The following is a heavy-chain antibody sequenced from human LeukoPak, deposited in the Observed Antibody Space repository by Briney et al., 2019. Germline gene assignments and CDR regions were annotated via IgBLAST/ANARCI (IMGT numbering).Heavy chain of an antibody. Sequence: SVKVSCKASGGTFSSYTISWVRQAPGQGLEWMGRIIPILGIANYAQKFQGRVTITADKSTSTAYIELSSLRSEDTAVYYCARDYDTVTPLFDYWGQGTLVTVSS. CDR3: ARDYDTVTPLFDY. CDR2: IIPILGIA. CDR1: GGTFSSYT. D-gene: IGHD4-17*01. J-gene: IGHJ4*02. V-gene: IGHV1-69*04.